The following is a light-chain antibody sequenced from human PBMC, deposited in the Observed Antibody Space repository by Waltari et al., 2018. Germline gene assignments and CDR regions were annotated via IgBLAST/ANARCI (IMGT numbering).Light chain of an antibody. J-gene: IGKJ1*01. CDR3: QHYVRLPAT. CDR1: QSVRGS. CDR2: GAS. Sequence: EIVLTQSPGTLSLSPGERATLSCRASQSVRGSLAWYQQKAGQAPRLLIYGASSRATGIPDRFSGSGSGTAFSLTISRLEPEDFAVYYCQHYVRLPATFGQGTKVEIK. V-gene: IGKV3-20*01.